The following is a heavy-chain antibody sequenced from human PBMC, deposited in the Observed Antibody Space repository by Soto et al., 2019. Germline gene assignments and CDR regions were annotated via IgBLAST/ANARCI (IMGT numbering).Heavy chain of an antibody. V-gene: IGHV3-13*05. J-gene: IGHJ6*02. CDR1: GFTFRKYY. Sequence: EVQLVESGGGLVQPGGSLRLSCEASGFTFRKYYMHWVRQGTGKGLEWVSGISAAGDPDYSDSVEGRFTISRENAQNSLFLQMNSLRVGDTAVYYCARTDRDFYGLDVWGQGTTVIVSS. CDR3: ARTDRDFYGLDV. CDR2: ISAAGDP.